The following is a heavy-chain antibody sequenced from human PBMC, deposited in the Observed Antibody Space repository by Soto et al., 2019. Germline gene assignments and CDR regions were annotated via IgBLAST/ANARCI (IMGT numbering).Heavy chain of an antibody. D-gene: IGHD6-13*01. J-gene: IGHJ4*02. V-gene: IGHV3-30*18. CDR2: ISYDGSNK. Sequence: QVQLVESGGGVVQPGRSLRLSCAASGFTFSSYGMHWVRQAPGKGLEWVAVISYDGSNKYYADSVKGRFTISRDNSKNTLYLQMNSLRAEDTAVYYCAKDYMFLAAAGILDYWGQGTLVTVSS. CDR1: GFTFSSYG. CDR3: AKDYMFLAAAGILDY.